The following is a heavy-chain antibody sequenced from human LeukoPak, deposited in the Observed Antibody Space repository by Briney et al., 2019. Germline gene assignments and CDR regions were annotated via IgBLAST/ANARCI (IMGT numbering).Heavy chain of an antibody. CDR1: GYTFTSYD. V-gene: IGHV1-8*01. CDR2: MNPNSGNT. Sequence: ASVKVSCKASGYTFTSYDINWVRQATGQGLEWMGWMNPNSGNTGYAQKFQGRVTMTRNTSISTAYMELSRLRSEDTAVYYCARFVGRLGYYYYGMDVWGQGTTVTVSS. CDR3: ARFVGRLGYYYYGMDV. D-gene: IGHD3-16*01. J-gene: IGHJ6*02.